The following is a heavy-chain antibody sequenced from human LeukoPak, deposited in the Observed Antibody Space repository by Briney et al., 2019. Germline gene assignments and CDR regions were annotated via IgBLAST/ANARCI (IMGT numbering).Heavy chain of an antibody. CDR2: IYSGGST. D-gene: IGHD5-18*01. V-gene: IGHV3-53*01. Sequence: GGSLRLSCAASGFTVSTNYMSWVRQAPGKGLEWVSLIYSGGSTYYADSAKGRFTVSRDNSKNTLHLQMNSLRAEDTAIYYCAAVDSAMIRYFDYWGQGTLVTVSS. CDR3: AAVDSAMIRYFDY. J-gene: IGHJ4*02. CDR1: GFTVSTNY.